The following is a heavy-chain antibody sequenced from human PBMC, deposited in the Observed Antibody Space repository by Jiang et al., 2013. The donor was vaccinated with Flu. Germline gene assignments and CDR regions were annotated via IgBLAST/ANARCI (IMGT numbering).Heavy chain of an antibody. D-gene: IGHD6-19*01. CDR3: ARVGSSGPAGFDY. V-gene: IGHV4-34*01. CDR2: INHSGST. Sequence: LLKPSETLSLTCAVYGGSFSGYYWSWIRQPPGKGLEWIGEINHSGSTNYNPSLKSRVTISVDTSKNQFSLKLSSVTAADTAVYYCARVGSSGPAGFDYWGQGTLVTVSS. J-gene: IGHJ4*02. CDR1: GGSFSGYY.